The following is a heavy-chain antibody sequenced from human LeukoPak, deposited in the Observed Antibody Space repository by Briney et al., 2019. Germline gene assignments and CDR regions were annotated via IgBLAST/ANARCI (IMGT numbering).Heavy chain of an antibody. Sequence: GGSLRLSCAASGFTFSSYSMNWVRQAPGKGLEWVSSISRSSYIYYADSVKGRFTISRDNAKNSLYLQMNSLRAEDTAVYYCARDGYSSGWNIDYWGQGTLVTVSS. CDR2: ISRSSYI. CDR3: ARDGYSSGWNIDY. J-gene: IGHJ4*02. D-gene: IGHD6-19*01. CDR1: GFTFSSYS. V-gene: IGHV3-21*01.